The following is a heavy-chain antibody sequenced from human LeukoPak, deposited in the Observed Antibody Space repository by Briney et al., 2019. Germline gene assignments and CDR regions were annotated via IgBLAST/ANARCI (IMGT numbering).Heavy chain of an antibody. J-gene: IGHJ4*02. CDR3: ARGYYYDSSGYYPLGY. Sequence: GGSLRLSCAASGFTSSSYGMHWVRQAPGKGLEWVAVIWYDGSNKYYADSVKGRFTISRDNSKNTLYLQMNSLRAEDTAVYYCARGYYYDSSGYYPLGYWGQGTLVTVSS. CDR1: GFTSSSYG. V-gene: IGHV3-33*01. CDR2: IWYDGSNK. D-gene: IGHD3-22*01.